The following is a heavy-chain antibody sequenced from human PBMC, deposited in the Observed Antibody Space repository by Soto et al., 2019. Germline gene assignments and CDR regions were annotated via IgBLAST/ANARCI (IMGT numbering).Heavy chain of an antibody. V-gene: IGHV2-5*02. CDR2: IYWDDEK. D-gene: IGHD3-10*01. CDR3: VRGRSSARSTYFDY. J-gene: IGHJ4*02. CDR1: GFSLTTSGVG. Sequence: QITLKESGLTLVKPTQTLTLTCTFSGFSLTTSGVGVGWIRQPPAKALEWLALIYWDDEKRYSPSLKNRLTTTKATSRTQVVLTMTNMDPVDTATYYCVRGRSSARSTYFDYWGQGTLVTVS.